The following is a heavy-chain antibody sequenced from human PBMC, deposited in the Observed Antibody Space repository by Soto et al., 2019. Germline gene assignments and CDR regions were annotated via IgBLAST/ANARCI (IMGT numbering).Heavy chain of an antibody. CDR3: AKELDYCTNGVCYIDY. CDR1: GFTFSSYG. CDR2: ISYDGSNK. J-gene: IGHJ4*02. V-gene: IGHV3-30*18. D-gene: IGHD2-8*01. Sequence: QVQLVESGGGVVQPGRSLRLSCAASGFTFSSYGMHWVRQAPGKGLEWVAVISYDGSNKYYADSVKGRFTISRDNSKNTLYLQMNSLTAEDTAVYYCAKELDYCTNGVCYIDYWGQGTLVTVSS.